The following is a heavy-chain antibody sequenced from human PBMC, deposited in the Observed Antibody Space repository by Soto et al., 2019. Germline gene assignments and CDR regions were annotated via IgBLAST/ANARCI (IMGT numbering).Heavy chain of an antibody. CDR3: ARVRGIRYYDSSGYRPGFDP. V-gene: IGHV1-18*01. Sequence: GASVKVSCKASGYTFTSYGISWVRQAPGQGLEWMGWISAYNGNTNYAQKLQGRVTMTTDTSTSTAYMELRSLRSDDTAVYYCARVRGIRYYDSSGYRPGFDPWGQGTLVTVSS. D-gene: IGHD3-22*01. J-gene: IGHJ5*02. CDR1: GYTFTSYG. CDR2: ISAYNGNT.